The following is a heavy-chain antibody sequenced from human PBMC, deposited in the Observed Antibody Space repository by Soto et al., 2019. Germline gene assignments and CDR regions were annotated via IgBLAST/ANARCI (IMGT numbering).Heavy chain of an antibody. D-gene: IGHD1-26*01. J-gene: IGHJ6*02. CDR2: IIPIFGTA. V-gene: IGHV1-69*13. Sequence: GASVKVSCKASGGTFSSYAISWVRQAPGQGLEWMGGIIPIFGTANYAQKFQGRVTITADESTSTAYMELSSLRSEDTAVYYCARGVGATNYYYYGMDVWGQGTTVTVS. CDR1: GGTFSSYA. CDR3: ARGVGATNYYYYGMDV.